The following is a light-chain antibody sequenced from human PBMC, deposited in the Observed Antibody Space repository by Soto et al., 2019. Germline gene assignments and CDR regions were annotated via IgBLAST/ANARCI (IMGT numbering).Light chain of an antibody. CDR3: QQFDGSSYT. J-gene: IGKJ2*01. V-gene: IGKV3-20*01. CDR1: QSVSSNY. Sequence: EIVLTQYPGTLSLSPGERATLSCRASQSVSSNYLAWYQQKPGQPPRLLIYGASNRATGIPDKFSGSGSGTDFTLTISRLEPEDFAVYFCQQFDGSSYTFGQGTKLDIQ. CDR2: GAS.